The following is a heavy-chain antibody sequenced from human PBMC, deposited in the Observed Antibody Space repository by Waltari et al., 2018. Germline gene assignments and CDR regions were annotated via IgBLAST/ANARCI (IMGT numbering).Heavy chain of an antibody. D-gene: IGHD6-6*01. CDR1: GGSFSGYY. Sequence: QVQLQQWGAGLLKPSETLSLTCAVYGGSFSGYYWSWIRQPPGKGLEWIGEINHSGSTNYNPSLKSRVNISVDTSKNQFSLKLSSVTAADTAVYYCARGGDSSSRDFDYWGQGTLVTVSS. CDR2: INHSGST. CDR3: ARGGDSSSRDFDY. J-gene: IGHJ4*02. V-gene: IGHV4-34*01.